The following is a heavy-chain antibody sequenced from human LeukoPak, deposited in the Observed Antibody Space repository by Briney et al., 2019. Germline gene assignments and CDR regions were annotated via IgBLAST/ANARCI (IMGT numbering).Heavy chain of an antibody. V-gene: IGHV1-24*01. D-gene: IGHD2-2*01. Sequence: ASVKVSCKVSGYTLTELSMHWVRQAPGKGLEWMGGFDPEDGETIYAQRFQGRVTMTEDTSTDTAYMKLSSLRSEDTAVYYCATSWSSTIDYWGQGTLVTVSS. J-gene: IGHJ4*02. CDR3: ATSWSSTIDY. CDR2: FDPEDGET. CDR1: GYTLTELS.